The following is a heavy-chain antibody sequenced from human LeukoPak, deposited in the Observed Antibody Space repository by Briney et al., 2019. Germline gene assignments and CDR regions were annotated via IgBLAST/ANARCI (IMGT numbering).Heavy chain of an antibody. D-gene: IGHD2-15*01. V-gene: IGHV4-34*01. CDR1: AGSFTGYY. Sequence: SETLSLTCAVDAGSFTGYYCSSIRQPPGKGLEWIGEIKHSGSTNYNPSLKSRVTISVDTSKNQFSLKLSSLTAADAALYYCARGGLRRAYSWFDPWGQGTLVTVSS. J-gene: IGHJ5*02. CDR3: ARGGLRRAYSWFDP. CDR2: IKHSGST.